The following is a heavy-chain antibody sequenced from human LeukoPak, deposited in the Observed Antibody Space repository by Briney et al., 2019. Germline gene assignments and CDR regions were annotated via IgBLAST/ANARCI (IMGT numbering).Heavy chain of an antibody. J-gene: IGHJ4*02. D-gene: IGHD3-22*01. CDR3: ARDLSHYYDSSGYYRNDY. CDR1: GFTFDDYG. CDR2: INWNGGST. V-gene: IGHV3-20*01. Sequence: RGSLRLSCAAPGFTFDDYGMSWVRQAPGKGLEWVSGINWNGGSTGYADSVKGRFTISRDNAKNSLYPQMNSLKAEDTALYHCARDLSHYYDSSGYYRNDYWGQGTLVTVSS.